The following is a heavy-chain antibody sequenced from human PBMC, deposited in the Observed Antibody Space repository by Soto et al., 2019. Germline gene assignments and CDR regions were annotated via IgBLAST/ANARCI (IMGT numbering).Heavy chain of an antibody. J-gene: IGHJ6*02. Sequence: EVQLVESGGDLVQPGGSLTLSCAASGFTSSASAIHWVRQASGKGLEWVGRIRSKVNNFAPAFAASVKGRFTISKDDSKNTIYLQMNSLKSEDSAVYYCTRPGGEQYYYYGRDVWGEGTTVTVSS. CDR3: TRPGGEQYYYYGRDV. D-gene: IGHD2-8*02. V-gene: IGHV3-73*02. CDR2: IRSKVNNFAP. CDR1: GFTSSASA.